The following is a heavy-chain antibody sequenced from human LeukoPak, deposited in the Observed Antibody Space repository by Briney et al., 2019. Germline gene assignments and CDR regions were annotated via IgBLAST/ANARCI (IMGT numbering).Heavy chain of an antibody. V-gene: IGHV4-34*01. CDR2: INHSGST. CDR3: ARDPAVAGTRNWFDP. D-gene: IGHD6-19*01. CDR1: GGSFSGHY. J-gene: IGHJ5*02. Sequence: SETLSLTCAVYGGSFSGHYWSWIRQPPGKGLEWIGEINHSGSTNYNPSLKSRVTISVDTSKNQLSLKLNSVTAADTAVYYCARDPAVAGTRNWFDPWGQGTLVTVSS.